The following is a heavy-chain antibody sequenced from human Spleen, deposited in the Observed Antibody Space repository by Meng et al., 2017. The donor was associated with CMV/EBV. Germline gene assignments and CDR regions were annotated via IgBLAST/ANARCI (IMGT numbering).Heavy chain of an antibody. J-gene: IGHJ3*02. CDR1: GSSISRGYY. Sequence: SETLSLTCNVSGSSISRGYYWGWIRQSPGKGLEWIGSMYHSGTTNYNPSLKSRVAISMDTSENQFSLMMTSVTAADTAVFYCARDGGGTSSRAFDIWGQGTMVTVSS. D-gene: IGHD2-2*01. V-gene: IGHV4-38-2*02. CDR2: MYHSGTT. CDR3: ARDGGGTSSRAFDI.